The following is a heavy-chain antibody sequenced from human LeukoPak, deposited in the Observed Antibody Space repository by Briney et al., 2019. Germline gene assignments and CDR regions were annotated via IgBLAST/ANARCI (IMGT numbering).Heavy chain of an antibody. CDR1: GYTVTSYY. CDR2: INTNTGNP. V-gene: IGHV7-4-1*01. J-gene: IGHJ4*02. CDR3: ARGWEYSSSAD. Sequence: ASVKVSCKASGYTVTSYYMHWVRQAPGQGLEWMGWINTNTGNPTYAQGFTGRFVFSLDTSVSTAYLQICSLKAEDTAVYYCARGWEYSSSADWGQGTLVTVSS. D-gene: IGHD6-13*01.